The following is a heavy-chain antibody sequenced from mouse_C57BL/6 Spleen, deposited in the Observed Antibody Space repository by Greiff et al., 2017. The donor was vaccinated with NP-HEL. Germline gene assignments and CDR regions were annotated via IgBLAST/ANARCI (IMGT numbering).Heavy chain of an antibody. Sequence: VQLQQSGAELVMPGASVKLSCKASGYTFTSYWMHWVKQRPGQGLEWIGEIDPSDSYTNYNQKFKGKSTLTVDKSSSTAYMQLSSLTSEDSAVYYCARSGTGTWYFDVWGTGTTVTVSS. CDR2: IDPSDSYT. J-gene: IGHJ1*03. CDR3: ARSGTGTWYFDV. CDR1: GYTFTSYW. V-gene: IGHV1-69*01. D-gene: IGHD4-1*01.